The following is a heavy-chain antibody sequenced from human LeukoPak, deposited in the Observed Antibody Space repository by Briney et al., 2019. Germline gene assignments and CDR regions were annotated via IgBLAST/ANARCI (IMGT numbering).Heavy chain of an antibody. Sequence: SETLSLTGAVYGGSFSGYCWSWIRQPPGKGLEWMGEFNHSGSTNYNPSLKSRVTISVDTSKNQFSLKLSSVTAADTAVYYCARGPPYIVVVTPIGFFHYWGQGTLVTVSS. CDR1: GGSFSGYC. V-gene: IGHV4-34*01. CDR3: ARGPPYIVVVTPIGFFHY. CDR2: FNHSGST. D-gene: IGHD2-21*02. J-gene: IGHJ4*02.